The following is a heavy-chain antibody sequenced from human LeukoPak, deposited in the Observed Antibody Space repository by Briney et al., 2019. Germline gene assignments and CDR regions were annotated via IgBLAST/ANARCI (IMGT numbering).Heavy chain of an antibody. D-gene: IGHD3-22*01. CDR2: ISSSSSYI. J-gene: IGHJ6*03. Sequence: PGGSLRLSCAASGFTFSSYWMHWVRQAPGKGLEWVSSISSSSSYIYYADSVKGRFTISRDNAKNSLYLQMNSLRAEDTAVYYCARADSTLYYYYMDVWGKGTTVTVSS. CDR1: GFTFSSYW. V-gene: IGHV3-21*01. CDR3: ARADSTLYYYYMDV.